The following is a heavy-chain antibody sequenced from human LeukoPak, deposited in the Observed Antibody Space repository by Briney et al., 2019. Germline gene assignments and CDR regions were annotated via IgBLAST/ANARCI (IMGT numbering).Heavy chain of an antibody. CDR1: GFTFNSYA. V-gene: IGHV3-23*01. Sequence: GGSLRLSCAASGFTFNSYAMSWVRQAPGKGLEWVSAISGGGGSTYHADSVKGRFTISRDNSKNTLYLQMNSLRAEDTAVYYCAKDRGYYYDSSGYYYFDHWGQGTLVTVSS. CDR2: ISGGGGST. CDR3: AKDRGYYYDSSGYYYFDH. J-gene: IGHJ4*02. D-gene: IGHD3-22*01.